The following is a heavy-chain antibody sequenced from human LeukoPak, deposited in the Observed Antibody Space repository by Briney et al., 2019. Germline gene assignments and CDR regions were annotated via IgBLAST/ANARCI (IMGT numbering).Heavy chain of an antibody. Sequence: PGRTLRLSCAASGFTFSTDGMHWGPRAPGKGLEWVAVIWYDGSNEYYADSVKGTFTICRDNSKNTLYLQMNSLRPEDTAVYYCARDQGCTSTNCYSLFFHYWGQGTLVTVSS. J-gene: IGHJ4*02. CDR2: IWYDGSNE. V-gene: IGHV3-33*01. CDR1: GFTFSTDG. D-gene: IGHD2-2*01. CDR3: ARDQGCTSTNCYSLFFHY.